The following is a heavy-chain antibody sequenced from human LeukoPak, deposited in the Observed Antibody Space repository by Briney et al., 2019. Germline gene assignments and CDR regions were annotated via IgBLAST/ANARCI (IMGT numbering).Heavy chain of an antibody. CDR1: GFSITTGYY. V-gene: IGHV4-38-2*02. J-gene: IGHJ4*02. D-gene: IGHD2-15*01. CDR2: IFRIGST. Sequence: RPSETLSLTCTVSGFSITTGYYWAWIRQPPGKGLEWIGTIFRIGSTYYNPSLKSRVTISVDTSKNQFSLKLSSVTAADTALYYCARVIDVAVAGYFDSWGQGTQVTVSS. CDR3: ARVIDVAVAGYFDS.